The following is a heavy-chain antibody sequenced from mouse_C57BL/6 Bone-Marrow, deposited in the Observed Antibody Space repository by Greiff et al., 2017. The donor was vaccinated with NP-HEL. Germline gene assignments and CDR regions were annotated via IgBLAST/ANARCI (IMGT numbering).Heavy chain of an antibody. V-gene: IGHV10-1*01. J-gene: IGHJ3*01. CDR2: IRSKSNNYAT. CDR3: VRLGDRFAY. CDR1: GFSFNTYA. Sequence: DVQLVESGGGLVQPKGSLKLSCAASGFSFNTYAMNWVRQAPGKGLEWVARIRSKSNNYATYYADSVKDRFTISRDDSESMLYLQMNNLKTEDTAMYYCVRLGDRFAYWGQGTLVTVSA.